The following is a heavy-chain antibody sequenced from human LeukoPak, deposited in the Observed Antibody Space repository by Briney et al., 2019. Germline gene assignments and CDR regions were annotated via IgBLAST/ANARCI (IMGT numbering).Heavy chain of an antibody. CDR2: LNQDGSDK. J-gene: IGHJ5*02. CDR1: GFTFSSYW. V-gene: IGHV3-7*01. CDR3: ARDAYGDASES. Sequence: GGSLRLSCAASGFTFSSYWMTWVRQAPGEGLEWVANLNQDGSDKYYVDSVKGRFTISRDNAKNSLYLQMNSLRAEDTAVYYCARDAYGDASESWGQGILVTVSS. D-gene: IGHD2-2*01.